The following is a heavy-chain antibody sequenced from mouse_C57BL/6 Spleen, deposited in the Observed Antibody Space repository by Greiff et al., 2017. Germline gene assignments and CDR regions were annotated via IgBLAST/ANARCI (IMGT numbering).Heavy chain of an antibody. CDR1: GYTFTSYW. Sequence: QVQLKQPGTELVKPGASVKLSCKASGYTFTSYWMHWVKQRPGQGLEWIGNINPSNGGTNYNEKFKSKATLTVDKSSSTAYMQLSSLTSEDSAVYYCARAASYDGYHYAMDYWGQGTSVTVSS. D-gene: IGHD2-3*01. CDR2: INPSNGGT. CDR3: ARAASYDGYHYAMDY. J-gene: IGHJ4*01. V-gene: IGHV1-53*01.